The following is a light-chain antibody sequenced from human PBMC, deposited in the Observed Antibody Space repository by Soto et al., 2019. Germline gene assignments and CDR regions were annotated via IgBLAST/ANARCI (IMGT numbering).Light chain of an antibody. Sequence: QSVRTQPPSVSGSPGRSFTTSCTGTSSDVGSYNLVSWYQQRPGKAPKLMIYEVSKRPSGVSNRFSGSKSGNTASLTISGLQAEDEADYYCCSYAGSSTYVFGTGTKVTV. CDR2: EVS. CDR1: SSDVGSYNL. J-gene: IGLJ1*01. V-gene: IGLV2-23*02. CDR3: CSYAGSSTYV.